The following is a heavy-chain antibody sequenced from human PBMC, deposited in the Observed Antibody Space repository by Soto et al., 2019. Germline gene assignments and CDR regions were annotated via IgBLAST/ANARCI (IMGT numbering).Heavy chain of an antibody. CDR3: ARHVNYYDSSGYYPSNFDY. CDR2: IYYSGST. V-gene: IGHV4-39*01. D-gene: IGHD3-22*01. Sequence: SETLSLTCSVSGGSISSSSYYWGWIRQPPGKGLEWIGSIYYSGSTYYNPSLKSRVTISVDTSKNQFSLKLSSVTAADTAVYYCARHVNYYDSSGYYPSNFDYWGQGTLVTVSS. J-gene: IGHJ4*02. CDR1: GGSISSSSYY.